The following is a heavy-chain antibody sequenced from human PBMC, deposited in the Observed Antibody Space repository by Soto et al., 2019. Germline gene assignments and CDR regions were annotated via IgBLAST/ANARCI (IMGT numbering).Heavy chain of an antibody. D-gene: IGHD4-17*01. CDR3: EKDFSAMTTVSNIDY. V-gene: IGHV3-9*01. J-gene: IGHJ4*02. CDR1: GFTFDDSV. CDR2: ISWNSGSI. Sequence: PGGSLRLSCAASGFTFDDSVMHWVRQAPGKGLEWVSGISWNSGSIGYADSVKGRFTISRDNAKNSLYLQMNSLRAEDTALYYCEKDFSAMTTVSNIDYWGQGTLVTVSS.